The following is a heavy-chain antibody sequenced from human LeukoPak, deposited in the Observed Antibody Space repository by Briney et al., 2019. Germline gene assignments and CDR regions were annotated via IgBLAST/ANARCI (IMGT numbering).Heavy chain of an antibody. J-gene: IGHJ4*02. Sequence: WIRQPPGKGLEWVSGISWNSGSIGYADSVKGRFTISRGNAKNSLYLQMNSLRAEDTALYYCAKGETGSLGYWGQGTLVTVSS. CDR3: AKGETGSLGY. CDR2: ISWNSGSI. V-gene: IGHV3-9*01. D-gene: IGHD3-9*01.